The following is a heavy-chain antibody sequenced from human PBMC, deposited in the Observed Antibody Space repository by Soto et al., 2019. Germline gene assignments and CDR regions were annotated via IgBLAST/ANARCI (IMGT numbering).Heavy chain of an antibody. Sequence: ASVKVSCKASGYTFTSYGISWVRQAPGQGLEWMGWISAYNGNTNYAQKLQGRVTMTTDTSTSTAYMELRSLRSDDTAVYYCARESIVVVTAPYIDYWGQGILVSVPS. D-gene: IGHD2-21*02. CDR2: ISAYNGNT. CDR1: GYTFTSYG. CDR3: ARESIVVVTAPYIDY. J-gene: IGHJ4*02. V-gene: IGHV1-18*04.